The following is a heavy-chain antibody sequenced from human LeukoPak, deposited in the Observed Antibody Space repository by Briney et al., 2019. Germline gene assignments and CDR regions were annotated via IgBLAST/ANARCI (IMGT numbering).Heavy chain of an antibody. V-gene: IGHV3-30*04. Sequence: PGGSLRLSCVASGFTFSNFGVNWVRQAPGKGLEWLAIISYDGSNTYYADSVKGRFTISRDNSKSMLYLQLNSLRAEDTAVYYCARDANADCYTCLFVFWGQGTQVTVSS. CDR2: ISYDGSNT. CDR1: GFTFSNFG. D-gene: IGHD2-2*02. CDR3: ARDANADCYTCLFVF. J-gene: IGHJ4*02.